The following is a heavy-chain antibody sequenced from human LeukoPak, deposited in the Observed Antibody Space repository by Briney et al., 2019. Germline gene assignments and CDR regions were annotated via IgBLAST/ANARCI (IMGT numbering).Heavy chain of an antibody. D-gene: IGHD2-8*01. CDR2: INPSGGST. J-gene: IGHJ5*02. Sequence: ASVKVSCKASGYTFTSYYMHWVRQAPGQGLEWMGIINPSGGSTSYAQKFQGRVTMTRDTSTSTVYMELSSLRSEDTAVYYCARAGIPGYCTNVTCSNWLDPWGQGTLVTVSS. CDR1: GYTFTSYY. V-gene: IGHV1-46*01. CDR3: ARAGIPGYCTNVTCSNWLDP.